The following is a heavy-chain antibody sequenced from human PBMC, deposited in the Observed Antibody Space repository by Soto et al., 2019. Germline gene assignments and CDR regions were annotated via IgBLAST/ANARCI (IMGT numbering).Heavy chain of an antibody. CDR1: GFTFSVYA. CDR2: ISGNGGST. D-gene: IGHD6-6*01. V-gene: IGHV3-23*01. CDR3: AKDRTFGPPLVRFDS. Sequence: EVQLLESGGGLVQPGGSLRLSCGASGFTFSVYAMTWARQAPGKGLEWVSAISGNGGSTYYADSVKCRFTISRDNSKSTLHLQMNSLRVEDTAVYYCAKDRTFGPPLVRFDSWGQGTLVTVSS. J-gene: IGHJ4*02.